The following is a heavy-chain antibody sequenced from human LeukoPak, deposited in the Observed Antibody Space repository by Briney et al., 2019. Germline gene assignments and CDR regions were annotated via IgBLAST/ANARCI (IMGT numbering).Heavy chain of an antibody. CDR3: AREPIYYYYMDV. CDR1: GFSFSSYW. J-gene: IGHJ6*03. CDR2: IKTDGGSI. Sequence: GGSLRLSCVASGFSFSSYWMHWVRQAPGKGLVWVSRIKTDGGSISYADSVEGRFTISRDNTRNTLYLQMNSLRAEDTAVYYCAREPIYYYYMDVWGKGTTVTVSS. V-gene: IGHV3-74*01.